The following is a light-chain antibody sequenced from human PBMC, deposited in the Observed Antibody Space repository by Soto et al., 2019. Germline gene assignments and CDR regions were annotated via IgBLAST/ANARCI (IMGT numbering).Light chain of an antibody. CDR3: QERSNWPPLT. CDR1: QSVSSY. J-gene: IGKJ4*01. V-gene: IGKV3-11*01. Sequence: ELVLTQSPATLSLSPRERATLSCRASQSVSSYLAWYQQKPGQAPRLLIYDASNRATGIPARFSGSGSGTDFTLTISRLEPEDFAVYYCQERSNWPPLTFGGGTKVEIK. CDR2: DAS.